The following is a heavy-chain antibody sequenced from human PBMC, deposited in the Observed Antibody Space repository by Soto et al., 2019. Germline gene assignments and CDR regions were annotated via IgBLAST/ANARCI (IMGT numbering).Heavy chain of an antibody. Sequence: LRLSCVASGFTFTTYWMSWVRQAPGKGLQWVANIRQDGGAQYYVDSVKGRFTISRDNAKNSVYLQMDSLRVEDTAVYYCVRGGHGSGSYLGSSWGQGILVTVS. CDR3: VRGGHGSGSYLGSS. D-gene: IGHD3-10*01. V-gene: IGHV3-7*03. CDR1: GFTFTTYW. CDR2: IRQDGGAQ. J-gene: IGHJ5*02.